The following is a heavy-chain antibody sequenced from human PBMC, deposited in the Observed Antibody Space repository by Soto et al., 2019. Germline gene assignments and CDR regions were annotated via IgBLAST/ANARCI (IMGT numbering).Heavy chain of an antibody. V-gene: IGHV4-59*01. J-gene: IGHJ5*02. CDR3: ATGKAAAGMLFDP. D-gene: IGHD6-13*01. CDR2: IYYSGST. Sequence: SETLSLTCTVSGGSISSYYWSWIRQPPGKGLEWIGYIYYSGSTNYNPSLKSRVTISVDTSKNQFSLKLSSVTAADTAVYYCATGKAAAGMLFDPWGQGTLVTVSS. CDR1: GGSISSYY.